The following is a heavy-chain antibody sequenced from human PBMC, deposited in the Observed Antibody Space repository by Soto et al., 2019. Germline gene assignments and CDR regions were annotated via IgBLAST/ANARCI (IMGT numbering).Heavy chain of an antibody. D-gene: IGHD2-21*01. CDR3: ARGRGHDTSAYSD. Sequence: GGSLRLSGAACGFTFSSYAISWVRQAPGKGLEWVSAISGSGGSTYYADSVKGRFTISRDNFKNTLYLQMNSLRAEDTAVYYWARGRGHDTSAYSDCGQGTLVAVCS. CDR2: ISGSGGST. CDR1: GFTFSSYA. J-gene: IGHJ4*02. V-gene: IGHV3-23*01.